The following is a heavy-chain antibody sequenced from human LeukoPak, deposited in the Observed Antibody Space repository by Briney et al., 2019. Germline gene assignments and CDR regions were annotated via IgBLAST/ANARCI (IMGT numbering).Heavy chain of an antibody. CDR1: GDSISSSRHY. J-gene: IGHJ3*02. D-gene: IGHD1-26*01. CDR2: IFYSGTT. V-gene: IGHV4-39*01. Sequence: SETLSLTCIVSGDSISSSRHYWGWIRPPPGKGLEWLVSIFYSGTTYYNPSLKTRVTISLDTSKNRFSLRLSSVTAADTAVYYCARHSGSYREHSLDIWGRGTMVTVSS. CDR3: ARHSGSYREHSLDI.